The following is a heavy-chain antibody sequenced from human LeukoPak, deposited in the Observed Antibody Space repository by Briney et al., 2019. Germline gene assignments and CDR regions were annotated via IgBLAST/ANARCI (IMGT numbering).Heavy chain of an antibody. CDR3: AKDPYYYDSSGYPRYFDY. J-gene: IGHJ4*02. CDR2: ISGSGGST. V-gene: IGHV3-23*01. Sequence: GGSLRLSCAASGFTFSSYAMSWVRQAPGKGLEWVSAISGSGGSTYYADSVKGRSTISRDNSKNTLYLQMNSLRAEDTAVYYCAKDPYYYDSSGYPRYFDYWGQGTLVTVSS. D-gene: IGHD3-22*01. CDR1: GFTFSSYA.